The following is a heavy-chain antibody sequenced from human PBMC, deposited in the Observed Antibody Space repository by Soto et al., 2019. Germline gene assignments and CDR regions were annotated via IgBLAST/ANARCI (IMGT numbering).Heavy chain of an antibody. D-gene: IGHD3-3*01. V-gene: IGHV1-18*01. Sequence: ASVKVSCKASGYTFTSYGISWVRQAPGQGLEWMGWISAYNGNTNYAQKLQGRVTMTTDTSTSTAYMELRSLRSDDTAVYYCARDGDFGVVTPVVGSNWFDPWGQGTLVTVSS. CDR3: ARDGDFGVVTPVVGSNWFDP. CDR1: GYTFTSYG. J-gene: IGHJ5*02. CDR2: ISAYNGNT.